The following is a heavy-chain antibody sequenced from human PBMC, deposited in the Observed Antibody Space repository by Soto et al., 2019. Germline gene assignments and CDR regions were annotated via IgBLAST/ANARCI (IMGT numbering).Heavy chain of an antibody. D-gene: IGHD6-13*01. CDR3: ARYRREAVAGYTLDN. J-gene: IGHJ4*02. V-gene: IGHV4-59*01. CDR1: GGSISSNY. Sequence: PSETLSLTCTVSGGSISSNYWTWIRQPPGNGPEWIGYVYNSGSTNYNPSLKSRVTISEDTSKSQFSLKVNSMTAADTAVYYCARYRREAVAGYTLDNWGQGILVTVSS. CDR2: VYNSGST.